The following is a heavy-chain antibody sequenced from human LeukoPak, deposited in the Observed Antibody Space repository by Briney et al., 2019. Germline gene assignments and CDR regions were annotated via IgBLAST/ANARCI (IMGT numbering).Heavy chain of an antibody. D-gene: IGHD6-13*01. V-gene: IGHV3-23*01. CDR3: ARCRGAYDSSSWFVVDY. CDR1: GFTFSSYA. Sequence: GGSLRLSCAASGFTFSSYAMSWVRQAPGKGLEWVSAISGSGGSTYYADSVKGRFTISRDNSKNTLYLQMNSLRAEDTAVYYCARCRGAYDSSSWFVVDYWGQGTLVTVSS. CDR2: ISGSGGST. J-gene: IGHJ4*02.